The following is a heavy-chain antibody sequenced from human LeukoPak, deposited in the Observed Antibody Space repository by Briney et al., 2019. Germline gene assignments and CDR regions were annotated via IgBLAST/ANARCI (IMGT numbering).Heavy chain of an antibody. D-gene: IGHD5-24*01. Sequence: GGSLRLSCAASGFTFSDHYMDWVRQAPGKGLEWVGRTRNKANSYTTEYAASVKGRFTISRDDSKNSLYLQMNSLKTEGTAVYYCARVGREDGDYYYGMDVWGQGTTVTVSS. CDR1: GFTFSDHY. CDR3: ARVGREDGDYYYGMDV. J-gene: IGHJ6*02. V-gene: IGHV3-72*01. CDR2: TRNKANSYTT.